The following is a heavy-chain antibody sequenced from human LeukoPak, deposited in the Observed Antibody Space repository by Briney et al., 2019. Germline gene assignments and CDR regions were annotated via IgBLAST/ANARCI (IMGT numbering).Heavy chain of an antibody. Sequence: ASVKVSCKVSGYTLTELSMHWVRQAPGKGLEWMGGFDPEDGETIYAQKLQGRVTMTRDTSTSTVYMELTSLRSEDTAVYYCARDGLYCTNGVCSSDIWGQGTLVTVSS. J-gene: IGHJ3*02. CDR2: FDPEDGET. D-gene: IGHD2-8*01. V-gene: IGHV1-24*01. CDR3: ARDGLYCTNGVCSSDI. CDR1: GYTLTELS.